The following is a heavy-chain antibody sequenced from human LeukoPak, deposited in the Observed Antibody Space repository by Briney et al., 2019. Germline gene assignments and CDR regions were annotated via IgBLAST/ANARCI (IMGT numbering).Heavy chain of an antibody. CDR3: ARQAYCSSTSCYPFHY. Sequence: SETLSLTCTVSGGSISSYYWSWIRQPPGKGLEWIGYIYSSGSTSYNPSLKSRVTISVDTSKNQFSLKLSSVTAADTAVYYCARQAYCSSTSCYPFHYWGQGTLVTVSS. D-gene: IGHD2-2*01. CDR1: GGSISSYY. J-gene: IGHJ4*02. CDR2: IYSSGST. V-gene: IGHV4-59*01.